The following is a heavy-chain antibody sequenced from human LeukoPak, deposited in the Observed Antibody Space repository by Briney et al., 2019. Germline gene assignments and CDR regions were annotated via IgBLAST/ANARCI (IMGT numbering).Heavy chain of an antibody. J-gene: IGHJ4*02. Sequence: GASVKVSCKASGYTFTSYYMHWVRQAPGQGLERMGWINPNSGGTNYAQKFQGRVTMTRDTSISTAYMELSSLRSEDTAVYYCARGQAAGTWFDYWGQGTLVTVSS. CDR2: INPNSGGT. CDR3: ARGQAAGTWFDY. D-gene: IGHD6-19*01. V-gene: IGHV1-2*02. CDR1: GYTFTSYY.